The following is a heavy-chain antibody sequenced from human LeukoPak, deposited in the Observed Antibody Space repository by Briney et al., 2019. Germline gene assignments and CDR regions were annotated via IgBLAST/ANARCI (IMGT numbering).Heavy chain of an antibody. J-gene: IGHJ6*02. CDR2: ISSSSSTI. CDR3: ARAQETLGWPHLGYYYYGMDV. V-gene: IGHV3-48*01. D-gene: IGHD2-21*01. Sequence: GGSLRLSCAASGFTFSSYSMNWVRQAPGKGLEWVSYISSSSSTIYYADSVKGRFTISRDNAKNSLYLQMNSLRAEDTAVYYCARAQETLGWPHLGYYYYGMDVWGQGTTVTVSS. CDR1: GFTFSSYS.